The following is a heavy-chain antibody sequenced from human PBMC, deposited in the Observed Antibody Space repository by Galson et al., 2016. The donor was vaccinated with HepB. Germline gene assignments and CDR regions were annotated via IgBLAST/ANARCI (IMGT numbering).Heavy chain of an antibody. CDR3: ARGTRSDFWSGYRDYNCLDP. J-gene: IGHJ5*02. Sequence: SLRLSCAASGFTFSSYGMHWVRQAPGKGLEWVAVIWFDGSKKFYADSVKGRFTISRDNSKNPVDLQMNSLRADDTAVYFCARGTRSDFWSGYRDYNCLDPWGQGNLVTVSS. D-gene: IGHD3-3*01. V-gene: IGHV3-33*01. CDR1: GFTFSSYG. CDR2: IWFDGSKK.